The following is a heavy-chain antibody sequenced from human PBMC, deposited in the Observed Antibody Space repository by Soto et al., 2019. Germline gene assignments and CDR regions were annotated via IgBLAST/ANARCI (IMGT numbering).Heavy chain of an antibody. Sequence: QVQLVESGGGVVQPGRSLRLSCAASGFTFSDYALHWVRQAPGKGLEWVAVISYDGSNKYYADSVKGRFTVSRDNSKNTQYLQMNSLRAEDTAVYYCASERSHSSSPYFEYWGQGTLVTVSS. V-gene: IGHV3-30-3*01. J-gene: IGHJ4*02. CDR3: ASERSHSSSPYFEY. CDR2: ISYDGSNK. D-gene: IGHD6-6*01. CDR1: GFTFSDYA.